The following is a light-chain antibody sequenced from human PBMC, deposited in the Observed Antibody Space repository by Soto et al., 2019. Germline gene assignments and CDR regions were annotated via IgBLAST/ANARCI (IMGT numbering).Light chain of an antibody. CDR3: QRYGGSPTCT. CDR2: DAS. V-gene: IGKV3-20*01. Sequence: EIVLTQSPGTLSLSPGERATLSCRASQSVSDNYLAWYRQKPGQAPRLLIYDASSRDTSIPDRFSGSGYGTDFTLTISRLEPKDFTVYYWQRYGGSPTCTFGQGTKEAIK. CDR1: QSVSDNY. J-gene: IGKJ1*01.